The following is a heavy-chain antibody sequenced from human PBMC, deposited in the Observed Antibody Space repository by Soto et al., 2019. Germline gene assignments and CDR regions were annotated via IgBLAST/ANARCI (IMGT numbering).Heavy chain of an antibody. D-gene: IGHD1-1*01. Sequence: VQLVQSGAEVKQPGTSVKVSCKASGYSFATYAIHWVRQAPGQGLEWMGWINPATGNTEYSDKFQDRVTFTRDTSATTAYMELRGLRSEDTAVYYCARRYKSAGWLEPWGQGTLVTVSS. CDR3: ARRYKSAGWLEP. CDR1: GYSFATYA. CDR2: INPATGNT. J-gene: IGHJ5*02. V-gene: IGHV1-3*01.